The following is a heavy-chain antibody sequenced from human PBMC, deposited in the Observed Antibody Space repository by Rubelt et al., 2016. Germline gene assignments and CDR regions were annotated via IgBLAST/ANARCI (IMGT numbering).Heavy chain of an antibody. CDR3: ARRRGSLGQQPRDWYFDL. CDR1: GGSFSDSF. D-gene: IGHD6-13*01. V-gene: IGHV4-34*01. J-gene: IGHJ2*01. CDR2: INHDGDP. Sequence: QVQLQQWGAGLLKPSETLSLTCAVNGGSFSDSFFNWIRQPPGRGLEWIGDINHDGDPKYNPSLKSRVTISVDASQNHFSLTLTSVTAADTAFYYCARRRGSLGQQPRDWYFDLWGRGALVTVSS.